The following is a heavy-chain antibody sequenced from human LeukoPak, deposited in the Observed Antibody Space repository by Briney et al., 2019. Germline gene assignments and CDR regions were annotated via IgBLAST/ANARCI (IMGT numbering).Heavy chain of an antibody. CDR3: ARALWFGETFPAY. J-gene: IGHJ4*02. D-gene: IGHD3-10*01. CDR1: GFTFSDYY. V-gene: IGHV3-11*04. CDR2: ISSSGNTT. Sequence: GALRLSCAASGFTFSDYYMSWIRQAPGKGLECVSYISSSGNTTYHADSVKGRFTISRDNAKNSLYLQMNSLRAEDTAVYYCARALWFGETFPAYWGQGTLVTVSS.